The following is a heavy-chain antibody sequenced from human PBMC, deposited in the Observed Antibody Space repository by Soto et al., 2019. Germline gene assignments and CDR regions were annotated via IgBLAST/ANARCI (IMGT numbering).Heavy chain of an antibody. J-gene: IGHJ4*02. D-gene: IGHD2-2*01. CDR3: ARDCSSSSCSVWRY. CDR1: GYTFTRYG. V-gene: IGHV1-18*01. CDR2: ISAYNGNT. Sequence: AAVKDSCKASGYTFTRYGISWVRQAPGQGLEWMGWISAYNGNTNYAQKLQGRVTMTTDTSTSTAYMELRSLRSDDTAVYYCARDCSSSSCSVWRYWGQGTQVTVSS.